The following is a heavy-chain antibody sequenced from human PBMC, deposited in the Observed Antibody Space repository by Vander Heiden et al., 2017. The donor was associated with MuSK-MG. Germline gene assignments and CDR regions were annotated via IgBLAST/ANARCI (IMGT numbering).Heavy chain of an antibody. CDR3: AREIVTSTVVMYYFDY. J-gene: IGHJ4*02. V-gene: IGHV1-2*06. Sequence: QVQRVQSGAEVNKPGASVKVSCKASGYPFTGYYMHWVRQAPGQGLEWMGRINPNSGGTNYAQKLQGRVTMTRDTSISTADMELSRLRSDDTAVYYCAREIVTSTVVMYYFDYWGQGTLVTVSS. CDR1: GYPFTGYY. D-gene: IGHD4-17*01. CDR2: INPNSGGT.